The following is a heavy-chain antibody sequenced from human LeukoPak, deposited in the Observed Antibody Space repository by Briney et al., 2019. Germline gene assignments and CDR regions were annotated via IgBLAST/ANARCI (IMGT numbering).Heavy chain of an antibody. D-gene: IGHD1-1*01. CDR2: IWFDGSNK. CDR1: GFIFSNDA. Sequence: GGSLRLSCAASGFIFSNDAMRWVRQAPGKGLEWVAFIWFDGSNKHYADSVKGRFTISRDNSEDTLYLQMNSLRAEDTAVYYCVRDPSGSGFAFDSWGQGALVTVSS. CDR3: VRDPSGSGFAFDS. V-gene: IGHV3-33*01. J-gene: IGHJ4*02.